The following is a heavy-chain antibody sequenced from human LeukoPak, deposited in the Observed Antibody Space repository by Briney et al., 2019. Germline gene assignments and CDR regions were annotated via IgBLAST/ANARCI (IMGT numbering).Heavy chain of an antibody. J-gene: IGHJ4*02. V-gene: IGHV4-34*01. CDR3: ARRYPPVRGANLRPQEVRKYYFDY. Sequence: KSSETLSLTCAVYGESFRDYYWSWIRQPPGKGLEWIGDINHSGSTNYNPSLKSPVTISVDTSKNQFSLKLSSVTAADTAVYYCARRYPPVRGANLRPQEVRKYYFDYWGQGSLVTVSS. D-gene: IGHD3-10*01. CDR2: INHSGST. CDR1: GESFRDYY.